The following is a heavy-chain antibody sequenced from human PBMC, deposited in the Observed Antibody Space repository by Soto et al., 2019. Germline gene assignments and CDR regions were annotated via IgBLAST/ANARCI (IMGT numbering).Heavy chain of an antibody. CDR3: ASWGGIASPAYDGSLAPYDY. J-gene: IGHJ4*02. CDR2: INAGNGNT. Sequence: ASVKVSCKASGYTFTSYAMHWVRQAPGQRLEWMGWINAGNGNTEYSQKFQGRVTITRDTSASTAYMELSSLRSEDTAVYYCASWGGIASPAYDGSLAPYDYWGQGTLVTVSS. CDR1: GYTFTSYA. V-gene: IGHV1-3*01. D-gene: IGHD6-13*01.